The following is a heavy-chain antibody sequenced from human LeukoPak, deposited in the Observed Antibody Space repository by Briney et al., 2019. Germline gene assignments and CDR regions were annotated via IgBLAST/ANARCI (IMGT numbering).Heavy chain of an antibody. CDR3: VRGRGHYFDS. D-gene: IGHD3-10*01. V-gene: IGHV3-74*01. J-gene: IGHJ4*02. CDR1: GFTFSDFW. Sequence: GGSLRLSCAASGFTFSDFWMHWVRRDPGKGLVWVSRIDGDGSDTNYVDSVTGRFTVSRDNAKSTLFLQMDSLRPDDTAVYFCVRGRGHYFDSWGQGALVTVSS. CDR2: IDGDGSDT.